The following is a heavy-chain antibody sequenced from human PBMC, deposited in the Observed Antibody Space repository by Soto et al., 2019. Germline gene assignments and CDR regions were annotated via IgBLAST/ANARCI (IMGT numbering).Heavy chain of an antibody. CDR1: GFTLSSYL. D-gene: IGHD6-19*01. J-gene: IGHJ6*02. CDR2: ISSDGSSI. Sequence: GGALRLSCAASGFTLSSYLMHWVRQAPWKGRVWVSRISSDGSSIIDADFVKGRFTVSRDNAKNTLYLQMNSLRDEDTAVYYCARVPATRRAVPGTDGYNYYHGMDVWGQGTTVTVSS. V-gene: IGHV3-74*01. CDR3: ARVPATRRAVPGTDGYNYYHGMDV.